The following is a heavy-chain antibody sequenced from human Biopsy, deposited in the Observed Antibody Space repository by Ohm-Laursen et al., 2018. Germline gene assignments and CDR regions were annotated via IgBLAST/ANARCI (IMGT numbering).Heavy chain of an antibody. CDR2: IWYDGFNR. D-gene: IGHD3-10*01. V-gene: IGHV3-33*08. CDR3: ATSTMARSSGHAFDI. CDR1: GFTFSSHA. J-gene: IGHJ3*02. Sequence: SLRLSCAASGFTFSSHAMSWVRQAPGKGLEWVAFIWYDGFNRYYADSVKGRFTISRDNSKNTLDLQMNSLRAEDTAVYYCATSTMARSSGHAFDIWGQGTVVTVS.